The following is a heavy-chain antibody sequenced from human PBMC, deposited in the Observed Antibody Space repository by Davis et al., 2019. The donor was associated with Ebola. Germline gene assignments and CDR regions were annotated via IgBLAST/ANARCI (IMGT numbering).Heavy chain of an antibody. CDR3: ARGYPLED. V-gene: IGHV3-11*04. Sequence: GESLKISCAASGFVFGDYYMSWTRQAPGKGLEWVSYISSSGSTKFYADSVKGRFTISRDNTKNSLYLQMDSLRAEDTAVYSCARGYPLEDWGQGTQVTVSS. CDR2: ISSSGSTK. J-gene: IGHJ4*02. D-gene: IGHD3-16*02. CDR1: GFVFGDYY.